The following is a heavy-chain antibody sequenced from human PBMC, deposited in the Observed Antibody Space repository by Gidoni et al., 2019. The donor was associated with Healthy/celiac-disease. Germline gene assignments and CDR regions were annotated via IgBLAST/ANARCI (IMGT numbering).Heavy chain of an antibody. CDR1: GFTFSSYS. CDR2: ISSSSSTI. V-gene: IGHV3-48*02. D-gene: IGHD5-18*01. Sequence: EVQLVESGGGLVQPGGSLRLSCAASGFTFSSYSMNWARKDPGKGLECVSYISSSSSTIYYADAVKGRFTIYRDNAKNSLYLKMNSLRDEDTAVYYCAKRSGYSYGSLDYWGQGTLVTVSS. J-gene: IGHJ4*02. CDR3: AKRSGYSYGSLDY.